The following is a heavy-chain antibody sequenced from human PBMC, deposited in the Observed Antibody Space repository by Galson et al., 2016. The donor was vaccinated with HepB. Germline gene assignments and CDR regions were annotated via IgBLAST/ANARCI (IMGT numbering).Heavy chain of an antibody. V-gene: IGHV1-69*13. D-gene: IGHD6-19*01. Sequence: SVKVSCKASGGTFSNYGISWVRQAPGQGLEWMGGIIPIFGAANYEQKFQGRVTISADEATNTVYMELSSLTSEDTAVYYCARDRSSGWFDPSDIWGQGTMVTVSS. J-gene: IGHJ3*02. CDR2: IIPIFGAA. CDR1: GGTFSNYG. CDR3: ARDRSSGWFDPSDI.